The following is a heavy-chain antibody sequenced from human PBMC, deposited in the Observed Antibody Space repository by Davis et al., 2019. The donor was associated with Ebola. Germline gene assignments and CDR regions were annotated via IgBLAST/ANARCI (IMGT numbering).Heavy chain of an antibody. V-gene: IGHV4-59*08. Sequence: SQTLSLTCPLSAGSTSNYYCSWIRQPPGKGLEWIGYVHYTGATHYNASLKSLVTISVDTSNNQFSLILSSVTAADTAVYYCARLGSYGQYHYFDSWGQGTLVTVSS. D-gene: IGHD3-10*01. J-gene: IGHJ4*02. CDR3: ARLGSYGQYHYFDS. CDR2: VHYTGAT. CDR1: AGSTSNYY.